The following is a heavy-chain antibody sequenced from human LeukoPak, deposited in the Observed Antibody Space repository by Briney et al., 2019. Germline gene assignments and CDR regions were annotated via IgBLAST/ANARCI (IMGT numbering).Heavy chain of an antibody. D-gene: IGHD6-13*01. Sequence: PSETLSLTCTVSGGSISSYYWSWIRQPPGKGLEWIGYIYYSGSTNYNPSLKSRVTISVDTSKNQFSLKLSSVTAADTAVYYCAREDPPAAASDYWGQGTLVTVSS. CDR2: IYYSGST. CDR3: AREDPPAAASDY. CDR1: GGSISSYY. J-gene: IGHJ4*02. V-gene: IGHV4-59*01.